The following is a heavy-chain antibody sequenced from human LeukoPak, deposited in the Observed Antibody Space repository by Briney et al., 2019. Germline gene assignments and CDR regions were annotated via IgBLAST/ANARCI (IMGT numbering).Heavy chain of an antibody. Sequence: GGPLKLSGEASGLTFGSYWLSGVGQAPGKGLEWVANIKQDGSEKYYVDSVKGRFTISRDNAKNSLYLQMNSLRAEDTAVYYCAREGSSGYYFDYWGQGTLVTVSS. CDR2: IKQDGSEK. CDR1: GLTFGSYW. V-gene: IGHV3-7*01. CDR3: AREGSSGYYFDY. J-gene: IGHJ4*02. D-gene: IGHD3-22*01.